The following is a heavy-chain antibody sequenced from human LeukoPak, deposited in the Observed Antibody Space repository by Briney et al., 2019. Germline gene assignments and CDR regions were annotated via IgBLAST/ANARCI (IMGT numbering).Heavy chain of an antibody. V-gene: IGHV1-8*01. Sequence: ASVKVSCKASGYTFTSYDINWMRQATGQGLEWMGWMNPNSGNTGYAQKFQGRVTMTRNTSISTAYMELSSLRSEDTAVYYCARYSGRPFGMDVWGQGTTVTVSS. D-gene: IGHD1-26*01. CDR1: GYTFTSYD. CDR3: ARYSGRPFGMDV. CDR2: MNPNSGNT. J-gene: IGHJ6*02.